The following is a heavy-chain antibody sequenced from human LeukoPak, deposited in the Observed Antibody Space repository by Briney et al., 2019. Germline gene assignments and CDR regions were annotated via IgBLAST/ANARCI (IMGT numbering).Heavy chain of an antibody. CDR2: IKQDESEK. CDR1: GFTFSSYA. D-gene: IGHD5-24*01. CDR3: ARDFSDQLITGERWLQFSGHAFDI. V-gene: IGHV3-7*01. Sequence: GGSLRLSCAASGFTFSSYAMTWVRQPPGEGLEWLANIKQDESEKYYVDSVKGRFTISRDNANNSLYLQMNSLRAEDTAVYYCARDFSDQLITGERWLQFSGHAFDIWGQGTMVTVSS. J-gene: IGHJ3*02.